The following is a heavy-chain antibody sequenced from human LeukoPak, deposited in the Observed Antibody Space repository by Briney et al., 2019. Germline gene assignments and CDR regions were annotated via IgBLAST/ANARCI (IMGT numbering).Heavy chain of an antibody. J-gene: IGHJ4*02. CDR3: GKDIGHHGDYPNF. CDR1: GFTFSVYA. Sequence: PGGSLRLSCAASGFTFSVYAMTWVRQAPGKGLEWVSTISSSGGSAHSADSVKGRFTISRDNSKNTLYLHMNSLRAGDTAVFFCGKDIGHHGDYPNFWGQGTLVTVPS. CDR2: ISSSGGSA. D-gene: IGHD4-17*01. V-gene: IGHV3-23*01.